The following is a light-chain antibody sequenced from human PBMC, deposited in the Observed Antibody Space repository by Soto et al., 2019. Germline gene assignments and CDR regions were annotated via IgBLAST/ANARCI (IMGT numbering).Light chain of an antibody. CDR2: RAS. Sequence: DIQMTQSPSTLSATIGDRVTITCRASQSISSWLAWYQQKPGKAPKLLIYRASTLENGVPSRFSGSGSGTEFTLTISSLQPDDFATYYCQQYDTYSPSYTFGQGTKLEIK. J-gene: IGKJ2*01. V-gene: IGKV1-5*03. CDR3: QQYDTYSPSYT. CDR1: QSISSW.